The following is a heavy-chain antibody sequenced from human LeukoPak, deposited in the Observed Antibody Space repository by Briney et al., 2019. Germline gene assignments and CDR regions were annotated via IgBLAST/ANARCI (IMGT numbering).Heavy chain of an antibody. CDR1: GFSVSRTY. V-gene: IGHV3-23*01. Sequence: PGGSLRLSCAASGFSVSRTYMSWVRQAPGKGLEWVSAISGSGGSTYYADSVKGRFTISRDNSKNTLYLQMNSLRAEDTAVYYCAKDQYDSSSWYVTGLYFDYWGQGTLVTVSS. D-gene: IGHD6-13*01. CDR3: AKDQYDSSSWYVTGLYFDY. J-gene: IGHJ4*02. CDR2: ISGSGGST.